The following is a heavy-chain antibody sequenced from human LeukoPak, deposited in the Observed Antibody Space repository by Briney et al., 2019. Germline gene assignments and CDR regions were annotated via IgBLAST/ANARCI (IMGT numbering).Heavy chain of an antibody. V-gene: IGHV4-39*01. Sequence: PSETLSLTCSVSGDSISLSFYYWGWIRQPPGKALEWIGSVYYSGTTSYNPSLKSRVTISVDMSKNHFSLRLRSVTAADTAVYYCARQTGAGLFILPGGQGTLVTVSS. J-gene: IGHJ4*02. CDR1: GDSISLSFYY. CDR3: ARQTGAGLFILP. CDR2: VYYSGTT. D-gene: IGHD3-3*01.